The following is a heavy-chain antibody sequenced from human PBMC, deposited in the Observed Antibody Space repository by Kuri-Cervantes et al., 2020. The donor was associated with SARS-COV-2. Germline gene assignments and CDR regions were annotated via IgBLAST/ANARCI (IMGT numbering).Heavy chain of an antibody. D-gene: IGHD6-6*01. CDR2: IYHSGST. Sequence: SETLSLTCALSRGSLSSSNGWSWVRQPPGKGLEWIGEIYHSGSTNYNPSLKSRVNISVDKSKNQFSLKLSSVTAADTAVYYCARTYSSSSLFYDYWGQGTLVTVSS. J-gene: IGHJ4*02. CDR1: RGSLSSSNG. CDR3: ARTYSSSSLFYDY. V-gene: IGHV4-4*02.